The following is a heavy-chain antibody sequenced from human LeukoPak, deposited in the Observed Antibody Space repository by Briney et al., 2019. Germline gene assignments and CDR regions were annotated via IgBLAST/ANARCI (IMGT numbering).Heavy chain of an antibody. V-gene: IGHV3-74*01. D-gene: IGHD2-15*01. CDR1: GFTFSSYW. CDR2: INTDGSST. J-gene: IGHJ3*02. Sequence: SGGSLRLSCAASGFTFSSYWMHWVRQAPGKGLVWVSRINTDGSSTSYADSVKGRFTISRDYSQNTLLLQMNSLRAEDTALYYCARGKTSDDIVEDAFDIWGQGTMVAVSS. CDR3: ARGKTSDDIVEDAFDI.